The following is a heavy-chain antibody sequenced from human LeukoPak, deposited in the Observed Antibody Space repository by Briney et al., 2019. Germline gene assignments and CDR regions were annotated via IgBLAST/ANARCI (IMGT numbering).Heavy chain of an antibody. J-gene: IGHJ3*02. D-gene: IGHD3-3*01. V-gene: IGHV3-9*03. Sequence: GGSLRLSCAASGFTFDDYAMHWVRQAPGKGLEWVSGISWNSGSIGYVDSVKGRFTISRDNAKNSLYLQMNSLRAEDMALYYCAKGGFLEWTSSTFDIWGQGTMVTVSS. CDR2: ISWNSGSI. CDR1: GFTFDDYA. CDR3: AKGGFLEWTSSTFDI.